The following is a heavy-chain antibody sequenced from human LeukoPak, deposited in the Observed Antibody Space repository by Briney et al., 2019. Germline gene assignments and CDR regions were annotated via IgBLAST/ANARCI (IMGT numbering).Heavy chain of an antibody. CDR3: AREGVTGEYYWFDG. CDR1: GYTFTDSY. J-gene: IGHJ4*02. D-gene: IGHD2-8*01. V-gene: IGHV1-2*02. CDR2: INPKIGGT. Sequence: ASVKDSCKPSGYTFTDSYITWVRQAPGQGLEWMGWINPKIGGTNYAQKFQGRVTLTRDTSITTVYMELTRLTSDDTAVYYCAREGVTGEYYWFDGWGQGTLVTVSS.